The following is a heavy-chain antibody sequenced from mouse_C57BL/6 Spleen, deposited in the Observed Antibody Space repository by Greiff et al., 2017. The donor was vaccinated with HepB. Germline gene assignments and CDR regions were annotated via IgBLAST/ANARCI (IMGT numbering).Heavy chain of an antibody. J-gene: IGHJ2*01. Sequence: EVQLQQSGPELVKPGASVKISCKASGYTFTDYYMNWVKQSHGKSLEWIGDINPNNGGTSYNQKFKGKATLTVDKSSSTAYMELRSLTSEDSAVYYCASTMVTTRGFDYWGQGTTLTVSS. D-gene: IGHD2-2*01. V-gene: IGHV1-26*01. CDR3: ASTMVTTRGFDY. CDR2: INPNNGGT. CDR1: GYTFTDYY.